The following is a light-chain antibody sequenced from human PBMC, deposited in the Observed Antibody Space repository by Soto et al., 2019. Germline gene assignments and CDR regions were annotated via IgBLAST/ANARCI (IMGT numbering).Light chain of an antibody. J-gene: IGKJ1*01. Sequence: EIVLTQSPGTLSLSPGERATLSCRASQSTIYLAWYQQKPGQTPRLLIYGASNRATGIPDRFSGSGSGTDFTLTISRLEPEDCAVYYCHQYAGSPWTFGQGTKVEIK. CDR1: QSTIY. CDR3: HQYAGSPWT. V-gene: IGKV3-20*01. CDR2: GAS.